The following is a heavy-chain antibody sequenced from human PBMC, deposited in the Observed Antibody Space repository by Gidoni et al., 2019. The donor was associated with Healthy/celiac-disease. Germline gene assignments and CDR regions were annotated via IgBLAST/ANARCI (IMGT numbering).Heavy chain of an antibody. D-gene: IGHD4-17*01. CDR2: ISYDGSNK. J-gene: IGHJ6*02. CDR1: GFTFSSYA. V-gene: IGHV3-30-3*01. CDR3: AREGPYGDYVPYYYYGMDV. Sequence: QVQLVESGGGVVQPGRSLRLSCAASGFTFSSYAMHWVRQAPGKGLEWVAVISYDGSNKYYADSVKGRFTISRDNSKNTLYLQMNSLRAEDTAVYYCAREGPYGDYVPYYYYGMDVWGQGTTVTVSS.